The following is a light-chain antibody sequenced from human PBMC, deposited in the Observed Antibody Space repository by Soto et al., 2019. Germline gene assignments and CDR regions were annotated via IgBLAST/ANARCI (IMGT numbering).Light chain of an antibody. CDR3: ATWDDRLNGVV. CDR2: STD. J-gene: IGLJ2*01. V-gene: IGLV1-44*01. CDR1: SSNIGSPT. Sequence: QSVLTQPPSASGTPGQRVTISCSGSSSNIGSPTVNWYQQLPGTAPQVLIFSTDQRPSGVPDRFSGSKSGTSASLAISGLQSEDEADYYCATWDDRLNGVVFGGGTKVTVL.